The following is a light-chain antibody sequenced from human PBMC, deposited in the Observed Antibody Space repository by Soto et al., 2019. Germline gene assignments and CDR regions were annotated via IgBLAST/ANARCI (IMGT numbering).Light chain of an antibody. Sequence: EILMTQSPDTLSVSPGEGATLSCRASQSVDSSYLAWYQHKPGQAPRLLIYGASSRATGIPDRFSGSGSGTDFTLTISSLEPEDFAVYYCQQRTNWPDTFGQGTRLENK. CDR1: QSVDSSY. CDR3: QQRTNWPDT. V-gene: IGKV3D-20*02. J-gene: IGKJ5*01. CDR2: GAS.